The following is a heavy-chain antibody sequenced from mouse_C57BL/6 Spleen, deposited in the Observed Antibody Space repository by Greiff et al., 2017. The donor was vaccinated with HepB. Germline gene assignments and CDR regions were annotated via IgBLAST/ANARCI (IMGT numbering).Heavy chain of an antibody. J-gene: IGHJ2*01. CDR2: IYPRDGST. V-gene: IGHV1-85*01. D-gene: IGHD2-1*01. CDR3: ARFYYGNPFDY. CDR1: GYTFTSYD. Sequence: QVQPVESGPELVKPGASVKLSCKASGYTFTSYDVNWVKQRPGQGLEWIGWIYPRDGSTKYNEKFKGKATLTVDTSSSTAYMELHSLTSEDSAVYFCARFYYGNPFDYWGQGTTLTVSS.